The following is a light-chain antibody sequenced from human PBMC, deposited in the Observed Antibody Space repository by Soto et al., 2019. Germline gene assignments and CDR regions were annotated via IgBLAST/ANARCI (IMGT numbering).Light chain of an antibody. V-gene: IGKV1-39*01. Sequence: DIQMTQSPSSLSASVGDRVTITCRTSQPISDYLNWYQQKPGKAPTLLIYTTSNLQSGVPSRFSGSGSATHITLTISSLQPEYSATYYCQQHYNTPRTFGQGTKVDIK. CDR3: QQHYNTPRT. CDR1: QPISDY. CDR2: TTS. J-gene: IGKJ1*01.